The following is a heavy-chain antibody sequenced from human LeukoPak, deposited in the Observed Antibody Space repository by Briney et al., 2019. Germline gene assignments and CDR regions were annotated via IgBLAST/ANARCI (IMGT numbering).Heavy chain of an antibody. D-gene: IGHD6-19*01. Sequence: ASVKVSCKASGYTFTSYTMHWVRQAPGQRLEWMGWINTGNGNTKYSQKFQGRVTMTRDTSTSTVYMELSSLRSEDTAVYYCAKGLVAYPYWYFDLWGRGTLVTVSS. CDR3: AKGLVAYPYWYFDL. CDR2: INTGNGNT. V-gene: IGHV1-3*04. J-gene: IGHJ2*01. CDR1: GYTFTSYT.